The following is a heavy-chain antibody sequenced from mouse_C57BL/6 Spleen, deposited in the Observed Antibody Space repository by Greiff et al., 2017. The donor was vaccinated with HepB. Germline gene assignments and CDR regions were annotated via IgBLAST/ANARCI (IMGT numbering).Heavy chain of an antibody. CDR2: IDPSDSYT. CDR1: GYTFTSYW. V-gene: IGHV1-69*01. D-gene: IGHD2-3*01. CDR3: ARRAGIYDGFYAMDY. J-gene: IGHJ4*01. Sequence: VQLKQPGAELVMPGASVKLSCKASGYTFTSYWMHWVKQRPGQGLEWIGEIDPSDSYTNYNQKFKGKSTLTVDKSSSTAYMQLSSLTSEDSAVYYCARRAGIYDGFYAMDYWGQGTSVTVSS.